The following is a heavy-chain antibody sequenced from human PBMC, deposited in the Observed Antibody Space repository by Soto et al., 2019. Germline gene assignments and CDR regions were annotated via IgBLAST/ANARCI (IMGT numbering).Heavy chain of an antibody. CDR1: GFTFEDYG. CDR2: ISRKSDNI. Sequence: GGSLRLSCVASGFTFEDYGMHWVRQAPGKGLEWVSGISRKSDNIEYADSVKGRFTISRDNAKNSPYLQMNSLRPEDTALYYCAKDMPDCSGGTCYSHYYGMDVWGQGTTVTVSS. CDR3: AKDMPDCSGGTCYSHYYGMDV. D-gene: IGHD2-15*01. J-gene: IGHJ6*02. V-gene: IGHV3-9*01.